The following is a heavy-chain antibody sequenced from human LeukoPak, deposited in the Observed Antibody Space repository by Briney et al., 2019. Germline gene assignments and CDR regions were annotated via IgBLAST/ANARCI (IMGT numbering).Heavy chain of an antibody. J-gene: IGHJ4*02. V-gene: IGHV4-61*01. D-gene: IGHD6-19*01. CDR2: IYYTGTT. Sequence: SETLSLTCTVSGGSISGTYYWSWIRPPPGKGLEWIGYIYYTGTTDSNPSLKSRVTISVDTSKNQFSLKLSSVTAADTAVYYCASEVAGTGYWGQGTLVTVSS. CDR3: ASEVAGTGY. CDR1: GGSISGTYY.